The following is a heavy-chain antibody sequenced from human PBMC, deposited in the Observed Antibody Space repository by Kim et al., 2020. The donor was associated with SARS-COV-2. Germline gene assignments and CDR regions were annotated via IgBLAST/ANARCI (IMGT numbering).Heavy chain of an antibody. CDR1: GDSVSSGNYY. D-gene: IGHD6-19*01. Sequence: SETLSLTCTVSGDSVSSGNYYWSWIRQPPGKGLEWIAYIYYGGSTNYNPSLSSRVTISVDTSKNQFSLKLISVTAADTAMYYCARTSYPTSGQWPFFYYWGQGILVTVSS. J-gene: IGHJ4*02. CDR3: ARTSYPTSGQWPFFYY. CDR2: IYYGGST. V-gene: IGHV4-61*01.